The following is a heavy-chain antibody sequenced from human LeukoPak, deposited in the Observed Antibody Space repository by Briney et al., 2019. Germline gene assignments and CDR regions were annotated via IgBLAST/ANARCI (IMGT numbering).Heavy chain of an antibody. D-gene: IGHD3-10*02. Sequence: QTGGSLRLSCAASGFTFSSYEMHWVRQAPGKGLEWVSYISSSDSTIYYADSVKGRFTISRDNAKNSLYLQMNSLRAEDTAVYYCAELGITMIGGVWGKGTTVTISS. CDR3: AELGITMIGGV. V-gene: IGHV3-48*03. CDR1: GFTFSSYE. J-gene: IGHJ6*04. CDR2: ISSSDSTI.